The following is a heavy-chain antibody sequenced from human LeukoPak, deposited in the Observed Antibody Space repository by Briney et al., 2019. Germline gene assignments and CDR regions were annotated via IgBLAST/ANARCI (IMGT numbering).Heavy chain of an antibody. CDR1: GFTFSRYS. J-gene: IGHJ4*02. V-gene: IGHV3-48*04. Sequence: GRCLRLSRAVSGFTFSRYSLNWVREAPGKGLEGGSVLSIPSITNYYADSVRGRFPIYRDNAENSLYLQMNSLRAEDTAAHYCASDRGGSYSAIDYWGQGTLVTVSS. CDR2: LSIPSITN. CDR3: ASDRGGSYSAIDY. D-gene: IGHD2-15*01.